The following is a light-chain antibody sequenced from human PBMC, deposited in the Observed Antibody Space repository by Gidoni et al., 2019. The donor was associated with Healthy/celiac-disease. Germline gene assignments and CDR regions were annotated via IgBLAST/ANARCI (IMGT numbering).Light chain of an antibody. J-gene: IGKJ3*01. CDR1: QSVSSSY. CDR2: GAS. CDR3: QQYGSSPFT. Sequence: EIVLTQSPGTLSLSPGERATLSCRASQSVSSSYLALYQQKPGQAPRLLIYGASSRATGIPDRFSGIGSGTGFTLTISRLEPDDFAVYYCQQYGSSPFTFGPGTKVDIK. V-gene: IGKV3-20*01.